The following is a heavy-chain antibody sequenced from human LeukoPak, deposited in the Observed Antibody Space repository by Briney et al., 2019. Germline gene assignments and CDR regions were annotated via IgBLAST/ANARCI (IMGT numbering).Heavy chain of an antibody. CDR2: MHYSGDT. J-gene: IGHJ3*02. CDR1: GGSISYGGYY. D-gene: IGHD3-22*01. Sequence: SQTLSLTCTVSGGSISYGGYYWTWLRQHPGKGLEWIGYMHYSGDTHYNPSLKSRVTISVDTSKNHFSLKLSSVTAADTAMYYCARRVPDDSAPGIAFDIWGQGTMVTVSS. V-gene: IGHV4-31*03. CDR3: ARRVPDDSAPGIAFDI.